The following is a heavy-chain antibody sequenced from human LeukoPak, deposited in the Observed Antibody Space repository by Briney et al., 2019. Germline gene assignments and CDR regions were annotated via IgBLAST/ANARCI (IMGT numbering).Heavy chain of an antibody. CDR2: IKQDGSEK. CDR1: GFTFSSYW. D-gene: IGHD3-22*01. Sequence: PGGSLRLSCAASGFTFSSYWMSWVRQAPGKGLEWMANIKQDGSEKYYVDSVKGRFTISRDNAKNSLYLQMNSLRAEDTAVYYCAREGNYYDSSGYYWRGYYFDYWGQGTLVTVSS. J-gene: IGHJ4*02. CDR3: AREGNYYDSSGYYWRGYYFDY. V-gene: IGHV3-7*01.